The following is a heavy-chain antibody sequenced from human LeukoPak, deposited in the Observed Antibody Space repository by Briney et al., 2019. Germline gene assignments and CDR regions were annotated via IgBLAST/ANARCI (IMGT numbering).Heavy chain of an antibody. CDR1: GGSFSGYY. CDR2: INHSGST. J-gene: IGHJ6*03. CDR3: ARRRYYYYMDV. Sequence: WETLSLTCAVYGGSFSGYYWSWIRQPTGKGLEWIGEINHSGSTNYNPSLKSRVTISVDTSKNQFSLKLSSVTAADTAVYYCARRRYYYYMDVWGKGTTVTVSS. V-gene: IGHV4-34*01.